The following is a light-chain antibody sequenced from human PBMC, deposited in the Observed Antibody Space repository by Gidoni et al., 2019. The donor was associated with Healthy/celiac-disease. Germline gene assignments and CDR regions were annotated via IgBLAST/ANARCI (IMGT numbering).Light chain of an antibody. Sequence: EIVLTQSPGTLSLSPGERATLSCRASQSVSSSYLAWYQQKPGQAPRLLIYGASSRATGIPDRFSGSGSGTDFTLTISRLEPEDFAVYYCQQYGSSPGIFTLGPGTKVDIK. CDR3: QQYGSSPGIFT. J-gene: IGKJ3*01. CDR1: QSVSSSY. CDR2: GAS. V-gene: IGKV3-20*01.